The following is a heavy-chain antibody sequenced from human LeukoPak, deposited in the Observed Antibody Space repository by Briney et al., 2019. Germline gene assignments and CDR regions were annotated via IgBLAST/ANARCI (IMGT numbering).Heavy chain of an antibody. CDR2: IRYDGSNK. J-gene: IGHJ4*02. Sequence: PGGSLRLSCAASGFTFSSYGMHWVRQAPGKGLEWVTFIRYDGSNKYYADSVKGRFTISRDNSKNTLYLQMNSLRAEDTAVYYCARSIAVAGRYFDYWGQGTLVTVSS. CDR3: ARSIAVAGRYFDY. CDR1: GFTFSSYG. D-gene: IGHD6-19*01. V-gene: IGHV3-30*02.